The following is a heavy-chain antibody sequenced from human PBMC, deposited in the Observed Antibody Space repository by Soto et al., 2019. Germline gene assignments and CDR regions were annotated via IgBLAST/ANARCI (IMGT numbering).Heavy chain of an antibody. Sequence: GGSLRLSCEASGFTFNTYSMHWVRQPPGKGLEWLAAIWYDGTQKYYADSVKGRFIISRDNSKKTLYLEMNSLRAEDTAVYYCARAGGTTVTGLWHFDSWGQGTLVTVS. CDR3: ARAGGTTVTGLWHFDS. CDR1: GFTFNTYS. D-gene: IGHD4-17*01. V-gene: IGHV3-33*01. CDR2: IWYDGTQK. J-gene: IGHJ4*02.